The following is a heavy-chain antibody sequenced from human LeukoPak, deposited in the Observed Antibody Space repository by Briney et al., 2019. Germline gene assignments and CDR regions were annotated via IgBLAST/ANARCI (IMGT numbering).Heavy chain of an antibody. D-gene: IGHD6-6*01. CDR2: IIPIFGTA. CDR1: GGTFSSYA. Sequence: ASVKVSCKASGGTFSSYAISWVRQAPGQGLEWMGGIIPIFGTANYAQKLQGRVTITTDESTSTAYMELSSLRSEDTAVYYCARETSSSSAFDIWGQGTMVTVSS. V-gene: IGHV1-69*05. J-gene: IGHJ3*02. CDR3: ARETSSSSAFDI.